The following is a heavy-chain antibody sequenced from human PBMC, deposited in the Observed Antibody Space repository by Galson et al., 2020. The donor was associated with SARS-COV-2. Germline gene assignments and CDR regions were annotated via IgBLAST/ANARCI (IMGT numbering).Heavy chain of an antibody. Sequence: GGSLRLSCAASGFTFSSYGMHWVRQAPGKGLEWVAVIWYDGSNKYYADSVKGRFTISRDNSKNTLYLQMNSLRAEDMAVYFCARALYYYDSSGYYYVSMDYYYGMDVWGQGTTVTVSS. CDR3: ARALYYYDSSGYYYVSMDYYYGMDV. D-gene: IGHD3-22*01. CDR2: IWYDGSNK. J-gene: IGHJ6*02. V-gene: IGHV3-33*01. CDR1: GFTFSSYG.